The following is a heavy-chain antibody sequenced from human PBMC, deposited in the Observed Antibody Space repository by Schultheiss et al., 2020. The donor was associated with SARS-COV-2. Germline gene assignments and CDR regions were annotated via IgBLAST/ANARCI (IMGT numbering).Heavy chain of an antibody. CDR2: IYHSGST. V-gene: IGHV4-30-2*01. Sequence: SETLSLTCAVYGGSFSGYSWSWIRQPPGKGLEWIGYIYHSGSTYYNPSLKSRVTISVDRSKNQFSLKLSSVTAADTAVYYCAREVAAAETPYFQHWGQGTLVTVSS. D-gene: IGHD6-13*01. J-gene: IGHJ1*01. CDR3: AREVAAAETPYFQH. CDR1: GGSFSGYS.